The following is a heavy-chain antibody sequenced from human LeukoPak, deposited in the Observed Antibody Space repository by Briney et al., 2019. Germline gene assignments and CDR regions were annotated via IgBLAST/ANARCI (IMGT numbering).Heavy chain of an antibody. CDR3: TRVPRSSTRGYYFDY. J-gene: IGHJ4*02. CDR2: IIPIFGTA. Sequence: SVKVSCKASGGTFSSYAISWVRQAPGQGLEWMGEIIPIFGTANYAQKFQGRVTITTDESTSTAYMELSSLRSEDTAVYYCTRVPRSSTRGYYFDYWGQGTLVTVSS. CDR1: GGTFSSYA. V-gene: IGHV1-69*05. D-gene: IGHD2-2*01.